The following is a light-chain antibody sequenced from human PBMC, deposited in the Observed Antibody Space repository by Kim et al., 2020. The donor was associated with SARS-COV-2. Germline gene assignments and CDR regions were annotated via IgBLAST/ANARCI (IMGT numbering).Light chain of an antibody. V-gene: IGLV2-23*02. CDR3: CSYAGSSTFDYV. CDR2: EVT. Sequence: ITNSCTGTSSDVGSYNPVAWYQQHPDQATNLMIYEVTKRPSGVSNRLSGAKSGNTASLTIPGLQAEDEADYYCCSYAGSSTFDYVFGTGTKVTVL. CDR1: SSDVGSYNP. J-gene: IGLJ1*01.